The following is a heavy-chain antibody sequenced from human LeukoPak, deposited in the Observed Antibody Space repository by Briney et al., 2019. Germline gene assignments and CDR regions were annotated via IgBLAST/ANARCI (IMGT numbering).Heavy chain of an antibody. CDR3: ARDRGLRNALRDAFDI. D-gene: IGHD4-17*01. Sequence: GGSLRLSCAASGFTFSDNYMTWVRQAPGKGLEWLSYISGNGGVIQYADSVKGRFTISRDNAKNSLYLQMNSLRAEDTAVYYCARDRGLRNALRDAFDIWGQGTLVTVSS. J-gene: IGHJ3*02. CDR2: ISGNGGVI. V-gene: IGHV3-11*04. CDR1: GFTFSDNY.